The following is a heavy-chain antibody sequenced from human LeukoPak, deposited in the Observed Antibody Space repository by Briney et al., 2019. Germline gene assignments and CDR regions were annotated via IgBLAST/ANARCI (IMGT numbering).Heavy chain of an antibody. Sequence: NPSETLSLTCAVYGGSFSGYYWSWIRQPPGKGLEWIAEINHSGGTNYNPSLMSRVAISVDTSKNQFSLKLSSVTAADTAVYYCARGGFGYNDAFDIWGQGTMVTVSS. V-gene: IGHV4-34*01. J-gene: IGHJ3*02. CDR3: ARGGFGYNDAFDI. D-gene: IGHD5-24*01. CDR1: GGSFSGYY. CDR2: INHSGGT.